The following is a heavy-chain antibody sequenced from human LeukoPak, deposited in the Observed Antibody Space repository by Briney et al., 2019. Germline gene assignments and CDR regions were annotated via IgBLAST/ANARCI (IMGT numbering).Heavy chain of an antibody. V-gene: IGHV4-38-2*01. Sequence: SETLSLTCAVSGYSISSGYYWGWIRQPPGKGLEWIGNIYHSGSTYYNSSLKSRVTISVDTSKNQFSLKLSSMTAADTAVYYCARGIDYWGQGTLVTVSS. CDR1: GYSISSGYY. J-gene: IGHJ4*02. CDR3: ARGIDY. CDR2: IYHSGST.